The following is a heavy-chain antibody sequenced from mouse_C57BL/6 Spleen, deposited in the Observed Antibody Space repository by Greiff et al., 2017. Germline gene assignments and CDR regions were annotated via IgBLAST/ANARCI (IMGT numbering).Heavy chain of an antibody. CDR2: IYPGDGDT. D-gene: IGHD2-4*01. V-gene: IGHV1-80*01. CDR1: GYAFSSYW. CDR3: ARSGDYDGMDY. Sequence: VKLMESGAELVKPGASVKISCKASGYAFSSYWMNWVKQRPGKGLEWIGQIYPGDGDTNYNGKFKGKATLTADKSSSTAYMQLSSLTSEDSAVYFCARSGDYDGMDYWGQGTSVTVSS. J-gene: IGHJ4*01.